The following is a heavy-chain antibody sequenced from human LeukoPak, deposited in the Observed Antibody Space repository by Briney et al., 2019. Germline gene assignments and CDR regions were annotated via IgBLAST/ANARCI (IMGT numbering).Heavy chain of an antibody. CDR3: ARHLGLMTNLQY. Sequence: PSETLSLTCTVSGGSISRYYWSWTRLPPGKGLEYIGCIDHNGRTNYSPSLQSRVTMSVDTSKNQFSLNLTSVTAADTAVYYCARHLGLMTNLQYWGPGTLITVSS. D-gene: IGHD3-16*01. J-gene: IGHJ1*01. V-gene: IGHV4-59*08. CDR1: GGSISRYY. CDR2: IDHNGRT.